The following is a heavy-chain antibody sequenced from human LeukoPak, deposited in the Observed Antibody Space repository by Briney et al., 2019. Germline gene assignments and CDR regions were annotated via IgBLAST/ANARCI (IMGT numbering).Heavy chain of an antibody. D-gene: IGHD4-11*01. V-gene: IGHV3-21*01. Sequence: GGSLRLSCAASGFTFTSYSMNWVRQAPGKGLEWVSSISSSIGYIYYADSVKGRFTISRDNAKNSLYLQMNSLRAEDTAVYYCARYDYSSYYGMDVWGQGTTVTVSS. CDR1: GFTFTSYS. CDR2: ISSSIGYI. CDR3: ARYDYSSYYGMDV. J-gene: IGHJ6*02.